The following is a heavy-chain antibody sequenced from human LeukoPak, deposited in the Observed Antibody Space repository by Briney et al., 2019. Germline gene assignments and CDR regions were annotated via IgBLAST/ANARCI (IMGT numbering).Heavy chain of an antibody. CDR3: ARDRSAVTANAIWSRYFDL. D-gene: IGHD2-21*02. V-gene: IGHV3-33*08. CDR2: IWYDGSNK. J-gene: IGHJ2*01. Sequence: PGGSLRLSCEASGFTFNSFAMDWVRQAPGKGLEWVAVIWYDGSNKYYADSVKGRFTISGDNSKNTLYLQMNSLRVEDTAVYYCARDRSAVTANAIWSRYFDLWGRGTLVTVSS. CDR1: GFTFNSFA.